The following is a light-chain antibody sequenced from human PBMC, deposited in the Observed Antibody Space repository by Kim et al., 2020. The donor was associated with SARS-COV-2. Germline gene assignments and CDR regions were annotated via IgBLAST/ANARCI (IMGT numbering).Light chain of an antibody. V-gene: IGLV3-19*01. Sequence: ALGHTGRITCQGHSLRSYYESCKQQKPGQAPLLVIYGKNNRPSGITDRFSGYSTGNTASLTITGAQAEDEADYYCNSRDSSDNHVVFGGGTQLTVL. J-gene: IGLJ2*01. CDR3: NSRDSSDNHVV. CDR2: GKN. CDR1: SLRSYY.